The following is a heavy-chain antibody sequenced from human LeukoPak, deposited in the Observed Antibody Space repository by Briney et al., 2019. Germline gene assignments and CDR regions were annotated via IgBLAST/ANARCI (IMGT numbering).Heavy chain of an antibody. D-gene: IGHD3-9*01. J-gene: IGHJ4*02. CDR1: GYRFTTYW. CDR3: ARGRGGHDILTGLFDY. CDR2: IYPGDSDT. V-gene: IGHV5-51*01. Sequence: GESLKISCKCSGYRFTTYWIGWVRQLPGNGLEWMGIIYPGDSDTRYSPSFQGQVTLSVDKSITTAYLQWSTLKASDTAMYYCARGRGGHDILTGLFDYWGQGALVTVSS.